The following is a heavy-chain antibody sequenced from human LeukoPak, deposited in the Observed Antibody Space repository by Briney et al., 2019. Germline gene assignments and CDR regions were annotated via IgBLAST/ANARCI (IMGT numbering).Heavy chain of an antibody. CDR2: VKSGNYDI. D-gene: IGHD3-9*01. CDR1: GFTFNTYS. Sequence: QPGGSLRLSCAASGFTFNTYSMNRVRQAPGKGLEWLSYVKSGNYDIQYADSVTGRFTVSRDSATNSLYLQMNDLKAEDTAVYYCARDSDWAFDYWGQGSLVTVSS. J-gene: IGHJ4*02. V-gene: IGHV3-48*01. CDR3: ARDSDWAFDY.